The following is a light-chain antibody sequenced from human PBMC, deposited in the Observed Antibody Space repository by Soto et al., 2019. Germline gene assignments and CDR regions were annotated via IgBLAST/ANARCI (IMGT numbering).Light chain of an antibody. CDR1: SSDVGGSNY. CDR3: SSYTISITLV. CDR2: EVS. J-gene: IGLJ2*01. Sequence: QSALTQPASVSGSPGQSNTISCTGTSSDVGGSNYVSCYQQHPGKAPKLMIYEVSNRPSGVSNRFSGSKSVNTASLTIAGLKAGYEADYSCSSYTISITLVFGGVTKLTVL. V-gene: IGLV2-14*01.